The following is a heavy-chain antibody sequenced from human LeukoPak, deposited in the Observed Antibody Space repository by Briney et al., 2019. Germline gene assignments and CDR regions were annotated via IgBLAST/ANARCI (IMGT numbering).Heavy chain of an antibody. Sequence: PSETLSLTCTVSGGSISSYYWSWIRQPPGKGLEWIGYIYYSGSTNYNPSLKSRVTISVDTSKNQFSLKLSSVTAADTAVYYYARAPRGGGSCYDYWGQGTLVTVSS. V-gene: IGHV4-59*01. D-gene: IGHD2-15*01. CDR2: IYYSGST. CDR1: GGSISSYY. J-gene: IGHJ4*02. CDR3: ARAPRGGGSCYDY.